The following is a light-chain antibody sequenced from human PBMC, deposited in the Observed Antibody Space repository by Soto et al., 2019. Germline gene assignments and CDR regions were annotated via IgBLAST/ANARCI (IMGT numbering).Light chain of an antibody. J-gene: IGKJ1*01. CDR1: QGIGNS. CDR3: LQHYVYSWT. CDR2: VAS. Sequence: DIQMTQSPSSLSASVGDRVTITCRASQGIGNSLAWYQQKPGKAPKRLIYVASILQSGVPSRFSGSGSGTEFTLTSSGLQPEDFATYYCLQHYVYSWTFGQGTKVDI. V-gene: IGKV1-17*01.